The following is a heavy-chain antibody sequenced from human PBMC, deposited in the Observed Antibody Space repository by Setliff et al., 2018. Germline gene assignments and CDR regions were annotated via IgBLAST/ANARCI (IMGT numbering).Heavy chain of an antibody. J-gene: IGHJ6*03. Sequence: ASVKVSCKASGYTFTRYAMNWVRQAPGQGLEWMGWINTNTGNPTYAQGFTGRFVFSLDTSVSTAYLQISSLMAEDTAVYYCARDSSGWSGFSRLVGVYYYYMDVWGKGTTVTVSS. V-gene: IGHV7-4-1*02. CDR1: GYTFTRYA. CDR3: ARDSSGWSGFSRLVGVYYYYMDV. D-gene: IGHD6-19*01. CDR2: INTNTGNP.